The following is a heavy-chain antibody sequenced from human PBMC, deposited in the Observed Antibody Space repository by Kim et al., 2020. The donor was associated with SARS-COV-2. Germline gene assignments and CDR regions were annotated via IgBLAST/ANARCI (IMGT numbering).Heavy chain of an antibody. CDR3: ARVQYPLVMSYYYYYGMDV. CDR2: INPSGGST. D-gene: IGHD3-9*01. Sequence: ASVKVSCKASGYTFTSYYMHWVRQAPGQGLEWMGIINPSGGSTSYAQKFQGRVTMTRDTSTSTVYMELSSLRSEDTAVYYCARVQYPLVMSYYYYYGMDVWGQGTTVTVSS. V-gene: IGHV1-46*01. CDR1: GYTFTSYY. J-gene: IGHJ6*02.